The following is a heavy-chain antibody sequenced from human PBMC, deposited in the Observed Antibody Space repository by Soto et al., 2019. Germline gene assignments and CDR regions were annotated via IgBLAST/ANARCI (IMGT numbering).Heavy chain of an antibody. CDR1: GLTFSDHY. CDR3: VSLWSVTGSTDY. V-gene: IGHV3-72*01. J-gene: IGHJ4*02. Sequence: PGGSLRLSCAVSGLTFSDHYMGWVRQAPGKGLDWVGRIRDRVHSYSTEYAASVKGRFTISRDDSRNSLYLQMNSLKMEDTAVFYCVSLWSVTGSTDYWGRGTLVTVSS. CDR2: IRDRVHSYST. D-gene: IGHD1-7*01.